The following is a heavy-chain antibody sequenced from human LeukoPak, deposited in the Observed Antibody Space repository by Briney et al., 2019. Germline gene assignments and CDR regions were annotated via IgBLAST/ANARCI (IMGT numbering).Heavy chain of an antibody. CDR1: GYTFTRYH. CDR2: INPSGGPA. V-gene: IGHV1-46*01. CDR3: AREAIFGVVREYYFDL. Sequence: ASVKVSCKASGYTFTRYHIHWVRQAPGQGLEWMGVINPSGGPATYAQKFQGRVTLTRDASTTTVYMEVNSLRSDDTAVYHCAREAIFGVVREYYFDLWGQGTLVTVS. J-gene: IGHJ4*02. D-gene: IGHD3-3*01.